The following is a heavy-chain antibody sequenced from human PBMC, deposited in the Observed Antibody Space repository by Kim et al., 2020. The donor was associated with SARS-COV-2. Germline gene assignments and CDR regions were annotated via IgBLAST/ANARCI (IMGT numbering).Heavy chain of an antibody. J-gene: IGHJ4*02. CDR1: GFTFSSYG. CDR3: ARCGLLWLDDILTLDFDY. CDR2: ISYDGSNK. V-gene: IGHV3-33*05. Sequence: GGSLRLSCAASGFTFSSYGMHWVRQAPGKGLEWVAVISYDGSNKYYADSVKGRFTISRDNSKNTLYLQMNSLRAEDTAVYYCARCGLLWLDDILTLDFDYWGQGTLVTVSS. D-gene: IGHD3-9*01.